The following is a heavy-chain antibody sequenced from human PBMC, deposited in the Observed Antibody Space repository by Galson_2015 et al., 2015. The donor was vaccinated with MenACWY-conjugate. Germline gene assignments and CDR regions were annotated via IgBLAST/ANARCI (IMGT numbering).Heavy chain of an antibody. J-gene: IGHJ4*02. CDR1: GFRFFRSA. CDR2: LRARGATK. Sequence: GFRFFRSALTWVRQAPGKGLEWVCALRARGATKYYGGSVKGRFSISRDDSKNMLYLQMNSLRAEDTAAYYCVKDLWELTSWGQGTLVTVSA. V-gene: IGHV3-23*01. D-gene: IGHD1-26*01. CDR3: VKDLWELTS.